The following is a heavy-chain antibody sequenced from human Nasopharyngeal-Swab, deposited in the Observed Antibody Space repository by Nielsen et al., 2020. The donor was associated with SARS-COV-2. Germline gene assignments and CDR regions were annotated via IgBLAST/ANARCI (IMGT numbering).Heavy chain of an antibody. V-gene: IGHV4-39*01. Sequence: WIRRPPGKGLEWIGSIYYSGSTYYNPSLKSRVTISVDTSKNQFSLKLSSVTAADTAVYYCARLDVSAAGRDCWGQGTLVTVSS. CDR2: IYYSGST. J-gene: IGHJ4*02. CDR3: ARLDVSAAGRDC. D-gene: IGHD6-13*01.